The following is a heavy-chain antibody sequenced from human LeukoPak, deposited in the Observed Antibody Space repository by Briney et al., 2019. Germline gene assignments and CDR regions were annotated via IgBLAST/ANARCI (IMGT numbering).Heavy chain of an antibody. CDR1: GYTFSDYY. V-gene: IGHV1-2*02. CDR2: INPRTGVT. Sequence: ASVKVSCKASGYTFSDYYIHWVRQAPGRGLEWLGWINPRTGVTHYPAKFQGRVTMTAYMSVATVYLDLRRLRSDDTAVYYCSIALLVADDGFDIWGRGTMITVS. CDR3: SIALLVADDGFDI. D-gene: IGHD5-12*01. J-gene: IGHJ3*02.